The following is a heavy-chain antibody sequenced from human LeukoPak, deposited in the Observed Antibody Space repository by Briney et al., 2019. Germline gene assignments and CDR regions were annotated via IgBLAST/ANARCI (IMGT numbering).Heavy chain of an antibody. V-gene: IGHV3-48*03. Sequence: GGSLRLSCADSGFTFSSYDMYWVRQAPAKGLEWVSYISSGGSTTLYGDSVKGRFTISRDNAKNSLYLQMNSLRAEDTAVYYCARGRRPDAFDSWGQGTRVTVSS. CDR2: ISSGGSTT. CDR3: ARGRRPDAFDS. CDR1: GFTFSSYD. J-gene: IGHJ3*02.